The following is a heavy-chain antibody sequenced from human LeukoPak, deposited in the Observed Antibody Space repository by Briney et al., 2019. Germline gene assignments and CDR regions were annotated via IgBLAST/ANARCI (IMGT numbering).Heavy chain of an antibody. CDR2: ISSGSGYI. CDR1: GFTFSSYS. CDR3: ATESGSSWHKGLDY. V-gene: IGHV3-21*01. Sequence: PGGSLRLSCAASGFTFSSYSMNWGRQAPGKGLEWVSSISSGSGYIYYADSVKGRFTISRDNAKNSLYLQMNSLRAEDTAVYYCATESGSSWHKGLDYWGQGTLVTVSS. D-gene: IGHD6-13*01. J-gene: IGHJ4*02.